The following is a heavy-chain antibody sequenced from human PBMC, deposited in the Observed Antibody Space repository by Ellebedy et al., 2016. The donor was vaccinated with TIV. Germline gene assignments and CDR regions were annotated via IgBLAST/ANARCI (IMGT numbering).Heavy chain of an antibody. J-gene: IGHJ4*02. CDR3: ARGASWSAITGLDY. Sequence: GESLKISCAASGFTYSSYSMNWVRQAPGKGLEWVSYISSSSSTIYYADSVKGRFTISRDNAKNSLYLQMNSLRVEDTAVYYCARGASWSAITGLDYWGQGTLVTVSS. D-gene: IGHD3-3*01. CDR1: GFTYSSYS. CDR2: ISSSSSTI. V-gene: IGHV3-48*01.